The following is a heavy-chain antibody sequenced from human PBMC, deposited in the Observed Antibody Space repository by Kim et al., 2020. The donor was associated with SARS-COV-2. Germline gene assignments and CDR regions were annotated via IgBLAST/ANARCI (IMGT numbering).Heavy chain of an antibody. CDR3: ARTLVLSGYYGMDV. J-gene: IGHJ6*02. Sequence: YAASVKGRFTISSDNSKNTLYLQMNSLRAEDTAVYYCARTLVLSGYYGMDVWGQGTTVTVSS. V-gene: IGHV3-33*01. D-gene: IGHD3-10*01.